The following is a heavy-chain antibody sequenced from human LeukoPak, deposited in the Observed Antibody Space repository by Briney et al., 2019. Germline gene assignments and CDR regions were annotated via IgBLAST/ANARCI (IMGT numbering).Heavy chain of an antibody. J-gene: IGHJ4*02. CDR1: GGSFSGYY. Sequence: PSETLSFTCAVYGGSFSGYYWSWIRQPPGKGLEWIGEINHSGSTNYNPSLKSRVTISVDTSKNQFSLKLSSVTAADTAVYYCASRRYSSSWRKFDYWGQGTLVTVSS. D-gene: IGHD6-13*01. CDR3: ASRRYSSSWRKFDY. CDR2: INHSGST. V-gene: IGHV4-34*01.